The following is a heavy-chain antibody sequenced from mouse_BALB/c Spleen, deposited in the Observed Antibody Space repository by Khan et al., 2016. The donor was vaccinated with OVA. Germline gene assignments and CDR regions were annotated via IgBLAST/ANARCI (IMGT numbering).Heavy chain of an antibody. Sequence: QVQLQRSGPELVKPGTSVKMSCKASGYTFRTYYIHWVKQRPGQGLEWIGCTYPGDGRTKYNEKFKGKTTLTADKSPSTAYMLLSSLTSEDSAIYFCTISYYGSFWYFDVWGAGTTVTVSS. D-gene: IGHD1-1*01. CDR3: TISYYGSFWYFDV. V-gene: IGHV1S56*01. J-gene: IGHJ1*01. CDR2: TYPGDGRT. CDR1: GYTFRTYY.